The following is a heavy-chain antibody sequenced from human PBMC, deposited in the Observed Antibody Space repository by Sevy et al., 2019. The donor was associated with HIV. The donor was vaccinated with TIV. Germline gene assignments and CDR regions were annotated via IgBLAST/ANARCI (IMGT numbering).Heavy chain of an antibody. CDR2: ISGYNGNT. V-gene: IGHV1-18*01. CDR3: VRDESFSLIVVDPDY. J-gene: IGHJ4*02. D-gene: IGHD3-22*01. CDR1: GYTFSNYG. Sequence: ASVKVSCQASGYTFSNYGVTWVRQAPGQGLEWMGWISGYNGNTKNAQKFQDRVIMTTDTATSTAYMELRSLRSDDTAVYYCVRDESFSLIVVDPDYWGQGTLVTISS.